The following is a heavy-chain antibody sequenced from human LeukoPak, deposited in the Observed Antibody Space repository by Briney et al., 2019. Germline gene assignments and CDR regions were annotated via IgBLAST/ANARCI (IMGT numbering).Heavy chain of an antibody. CDR3: AGVSDFWDAFDI. Sequence: KPGGSLRLSXAASGFTFSDYYMSWIRRAPGKGLEWVSYISSSGSTIYYADSVKGRFTISRDNAKNSLYLQMNSLRAEDTAVYYCAGVSDFWDAFDIWGQGTMVTVSS. J-gene: IGHJ3*02. D-gene: IGHD3-3*01. CDR1: GFTFSDYY. V-gene: IGHV3-11*04. CDR2: ISSSGSTI.